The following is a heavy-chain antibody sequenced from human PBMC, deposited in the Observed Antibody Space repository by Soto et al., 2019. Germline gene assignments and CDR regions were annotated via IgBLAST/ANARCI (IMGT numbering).Heavy chain of an antibody. V-gene: IGHV2-5*02. CDR3: GDREFNVWGSYRYTDYYGMDV. D-gene: IGHD3-16*02. J-gene: IGHJ6*02. Sequence: QITLKESGPTLVKPTQTLTLTCIFSGFSLSTSGVGVGWIRQPPGKALEWLALIYWDDDKRYSPSLKSSLPITKDTSKNQVVLTMTNMDPVDTATYYCGDREFNVWGSYRYTDYYGMDVWGQGTTVTVSS. CDR1: GFSLSTSGVG. CDR2: IYWDDDK.